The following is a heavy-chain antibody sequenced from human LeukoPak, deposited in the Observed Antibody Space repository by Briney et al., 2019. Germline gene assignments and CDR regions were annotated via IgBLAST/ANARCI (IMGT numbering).Heavy chain of an antibody. D-gene: IGHD1-26*01. Sequence: KSSETLSLTCTVSGGSISSYYWSWIRQPPGMGLEWIGYIYYSGSTNYNPSLKSRVTISVDTSKNQFSLKLSSVTAADTAVYYCARERVGYFDYWGQGTLVTVSS. J-gene: IGHJ4*02. CDR1: GGSISSYY. CDR2: IYYSGST. CDR3: ARERVGYFDY. V-gene: IGHV4-59*01.